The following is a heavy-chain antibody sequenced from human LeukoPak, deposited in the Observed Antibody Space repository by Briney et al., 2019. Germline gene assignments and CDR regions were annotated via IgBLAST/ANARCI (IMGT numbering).Heavy chain of an antibody. CDR3: ARAGRNDFWSGYYSHFDY. CDR2: IIPIFGTA. J-gene: IGHJ4*02. V-gene: IGHV1-69*05. D-gene: IGHD3-3*01. Sequence: ASVKVSCKASGGTFSSYAISWVRQAPGQGLERMGGIIPIFGTANYAQKFQGRVTITTDESTSTAYMELSSLRSEDTAVYYCARAGRNDFWSGYYSHFDYWGQGTLVTVSS. CDR1: GGTFSSYA.